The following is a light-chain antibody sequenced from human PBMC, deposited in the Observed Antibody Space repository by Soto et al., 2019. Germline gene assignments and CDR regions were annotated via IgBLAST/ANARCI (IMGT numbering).Light chain of an antibody. CDR1: QSVAGS. Sequence: EIVLPQSPATLSLSAGERAILSCRASQSVAGSLAWYQQKPGQAPRLLIYGASSRATGIPDRFSGSGSGTDFTLTIGRLEPEDFAVYYCQQYGSSPSLTFGGGTKVDIK. J-gene: IGKJ4*01. CDR2: GAS. CDR3: QQYGSSPSLT. V-gene: IGKV3-20*01.